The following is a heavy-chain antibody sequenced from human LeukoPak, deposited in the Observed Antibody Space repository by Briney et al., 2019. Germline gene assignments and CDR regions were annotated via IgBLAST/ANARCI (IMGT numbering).Heavy chain of an antibody. CDR2: ITPFNGNT. Sequence: SVKVSCKASGYTFTYRYLHWVRQAPGQALEWMGWITPFNGNTNYAQKFQDRVTITRDRSMSTAYMELSSLRSEDTAMYYCAGGSIAAATTAGWFDPWGQGTLVTVSS. D-gene: IGHD6-13*01. CDR3: AGGSIAAATTAGWFDP. CDR1: GYTFTYRY. J-gene: IGHJ5*02. V-gene: IGHV1-45*02.